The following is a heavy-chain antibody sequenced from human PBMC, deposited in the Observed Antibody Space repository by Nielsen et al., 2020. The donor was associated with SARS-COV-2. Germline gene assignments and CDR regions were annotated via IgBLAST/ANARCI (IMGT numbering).Heavy chain of an antibody. CDR2: ISSSSSTI. CDR1: GFILSDYG. J-gene: IGHJ4*02. Sequence: GGSLRLSCAASGFILSDYGMNWVRQAPGKGLEWVSYISSSSSTIYCADSVKGRFTISRDNAKNSLYLQMNSLRDEDTAVYYCARDRWQQLVPTYWGQGTLVTVSS. CDR3: ARDRWQQLVPTY. V-gene: IGHV3-48*02. D-gene: IGHD6-13*01.